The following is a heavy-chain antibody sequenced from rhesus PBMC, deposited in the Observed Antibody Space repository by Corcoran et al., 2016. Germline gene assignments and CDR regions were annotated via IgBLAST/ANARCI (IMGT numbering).Heavy chain of an antibody. CDR1: GYSFTSYW. Sequence: EVQLVQSGAEVKRPGESLKISCKTSGYSFTSYWISWVRQMPGKGLEGMGAIDPSDSDTSYSPSFQGQVTISADKSISTAYLQWSSLKASDTATYYCAKDRGIAAAGTPFDYWGQGVLVTVSS. D-gene: IGHD6-25*01. J-gene: IGHJ4*01. CDR3: AKDRGIAAAGTPFDY. V-gene: IGHV5-2*01. CDR2: IDPSDSDT.